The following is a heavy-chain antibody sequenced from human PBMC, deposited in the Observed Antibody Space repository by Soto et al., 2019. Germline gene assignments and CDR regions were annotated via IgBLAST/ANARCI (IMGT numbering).Heavy chain of an antibody. CDR1: GYIFTSYW. V-gene: IGHV5-10-1*01. D-gene: IGHD3-10*01. CDR3: ERRDKVPGYYYGMDV. Sequence: GESLKISCKGSGYIFTSYWISWVRQMPGKGLEWMGRIDPSDSYTNYSPSFQGHVTISADKSISTAYLQWSSLKASDTAMYYCERRDKVPGYYYGMDVWGQAITVTVS. J-gene: IGHJ6*02. CDR2: IDPSDSYT.